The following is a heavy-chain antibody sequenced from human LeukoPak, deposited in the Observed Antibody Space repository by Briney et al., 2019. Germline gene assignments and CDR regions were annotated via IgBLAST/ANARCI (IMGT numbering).Heavy chain of an antibody. V-gene: IGHV4-34*01. CDR3: AREYYGSGSYPDI. J-gene: IGHJ4*02. D-gene: IGHD3-10*01. Sequence: SETLSLTCAVYGGSFSGYYWSWIRQPPGKGLEWIGEINHSGSTNYSPSLKSRVTISVDTSKNQFSLKLSSVTAADTAVYYCAREYYGSGSYPDIWGQGTLVTVSS. CDR1: GGSFSGYY. CDR2: INHSGST.